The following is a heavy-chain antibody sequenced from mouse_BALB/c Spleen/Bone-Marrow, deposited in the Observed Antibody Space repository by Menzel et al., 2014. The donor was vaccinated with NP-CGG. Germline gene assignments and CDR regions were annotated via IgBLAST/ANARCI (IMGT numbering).Heavy chain of an antibody. CDR3: ARYDYGVYFDY. D-gene: IGHD2-4*01. Sequence: EVKLVESGAEVVKPGASVKLSCTASGFNIKDTYMHWVKQRPEQGLEWIGRIDPANGNTKYDPKFQGKTTITADTSSNTAYLQLSSLTSEDTAVYYCARYDYGVYFDYWGQGTTPTVSS. V-gene: IGHV14-3*02. CDR2: IDPANGNT. J-gene: IGHJ2*01. CDR1: GFNIKDTY.